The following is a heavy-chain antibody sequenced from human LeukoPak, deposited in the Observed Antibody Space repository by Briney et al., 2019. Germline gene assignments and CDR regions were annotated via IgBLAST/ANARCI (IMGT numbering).Heavy chain of an antibody. CDR2: ISYDGSNK. J-gene: IGHJ4*02. CDR1: GFTFSSYG. Sequence: GRSLRLSCAASGFTFSSYGMHWVRQAPGKGLEWVAVISYDGSNKYYADSVKGRFTISRDNSKNTLYLQMNSLRAEDTAVYYCAKEGPGDYWGQGTLVTVSS. V-gene: IGHV3-30*18. CDR3: AKEGPGDY.